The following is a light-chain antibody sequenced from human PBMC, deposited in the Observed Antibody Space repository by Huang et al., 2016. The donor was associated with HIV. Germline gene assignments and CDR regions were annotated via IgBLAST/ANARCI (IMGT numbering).Light chain of an antibody. CDR2: GAS. Sequence: ERVMTQSPDTLSVSPGERATLYCRASQYVSSNLAWYQQKPGQAPRLLVYGASTRVIDIPARFSGSGSGTEFTFTISSLQSEDSAVYYCQQYNNWPRTFGQGTKLEIK. CDR3: QQYNNWPRT. CDR1: QYVSSN. V-gene: IGKV3-15*01. J-gene: IGKJ2*01.